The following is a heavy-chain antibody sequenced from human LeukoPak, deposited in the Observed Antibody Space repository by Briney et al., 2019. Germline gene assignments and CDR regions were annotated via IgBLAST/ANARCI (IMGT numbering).Heavy chain of an antibody. D-gene: IGHD3-22*01. V-gene: IGHV3-23*01. Sequence: GGSLRLSCAASGFTFSSYAMNWVRQAPGKGLQWVSAISGSGDSTDYADSVKGRFTISRDNSKNILFLQMSSLRADDTAIYYCARQVGFCSDSTCYFDYWGQGALVTVSS. CDR2: ISGSGDST. CDR1: GFTFSSYA. CDR3: ARQVGFCSDSTCYFDY. J-gene: IGHJ4*02.